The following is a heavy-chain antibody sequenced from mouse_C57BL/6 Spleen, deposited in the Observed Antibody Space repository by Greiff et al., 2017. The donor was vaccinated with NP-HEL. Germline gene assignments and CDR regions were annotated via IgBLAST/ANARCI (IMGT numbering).Heavy chain of an antibody. V-gene: IGHV1-64*01. CDR3: ASPTVVDWYFEV. D-gene: IGHD1-1*01. J-gene: IGHJ1*03. Sequence: QVQLQQPGAELVKPGASVKLSCKASGYTFTSYWMHWVKQRPGQGLEWIGMIHPNSGSTNYNEKFKSKATLTVDKSSSTAYMQLSSLTSEDSAVYYCASPTVVDWYFEVWGTGTTVTVSS. CDR2: IHPNSGST. CDR1: GYTFTSYW.